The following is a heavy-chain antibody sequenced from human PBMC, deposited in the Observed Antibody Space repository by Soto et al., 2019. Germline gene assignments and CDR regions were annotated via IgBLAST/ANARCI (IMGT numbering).Heavy chain of an antibody. CDR2: ISYDGSNK. CDR1: GFTFCSYG. Sequence: PGGSLRLSCAASGFTFCSYGMHWVRQAPGKGLEWVAVISYDGSNKYYADTAKGRFTISRDNSKNTLYLQMNSLRAEDTAVYYCAKDLFGGIGYHYDPLDVWGQGTTVTVSS. V-gene: IGHV3-30*18. J-gene: IGHJ6*02. CDR3: AKDLFGGIGYHYDPLDV. D-gene: IGHD3-16*01.